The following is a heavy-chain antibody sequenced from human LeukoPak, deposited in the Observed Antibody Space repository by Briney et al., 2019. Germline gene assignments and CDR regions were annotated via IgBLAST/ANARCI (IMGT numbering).Heavy chain of an antibody. D-gene: IGHD1-26*01. CDR1: GGSFSSYY. Sequence: SETLSLTCAVYGGSFSSYYWSWIRQPAGKGLEWIGRIYASGSTNYNPSLESRVTMSVDTSKNQFSLKLSSVTAADTAVYYCARGISGSYRYDAFDIWGQGTMVTVSS. J-gene: IGHJ3*02. V-gene: IGHV4-59*10. CDR3: ARGISGSYRYDAFDI. CDR2: IYASGST.